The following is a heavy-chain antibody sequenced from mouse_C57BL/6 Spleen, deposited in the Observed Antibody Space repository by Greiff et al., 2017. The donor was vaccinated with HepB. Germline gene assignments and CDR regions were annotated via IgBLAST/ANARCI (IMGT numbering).Heavy chain of an antibody. CDR2: ISSGSSTI. J-gene: IGHJ1*03. Sequence: EVQVVESGGGLVKPGGSLKLSCAASGFTFSDYGMHWVRQAPEKGLEWVAYISSGSSTIYYADTVKGRFTISRDNAKNTLFLQMTSLSSEDTAMYYCARGHYYGSSYGYFDVWGKGTTVTVSS. CDR3: ARGHYYGSSYGYFDV. CDR1: GFTFSDYG. D-gene: IGHD1-1*01. V-gene: IGHV5-17*01.